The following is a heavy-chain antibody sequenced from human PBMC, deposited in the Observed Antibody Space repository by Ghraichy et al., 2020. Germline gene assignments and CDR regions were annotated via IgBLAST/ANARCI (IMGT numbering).Heavy chain of an antibody. J-gene: IGHJ4*02. CDR3: ARFYYDSSGYYFDY. Sequence: SETLSLICTVSGGSISSYYWNWIRQPDGKGLEWIGRIYTSGSTDYNPSLKSRVTMSVDTSKNQFSLKLSSVTAADTAVYYCARFYYDSSGYYFDYWGQGTLVTVSS. CDR2: IYTSGST. D-gene: IGHD3-22*01. CDR1: GGSISSYY. V-gene: IGHV4-4*07.